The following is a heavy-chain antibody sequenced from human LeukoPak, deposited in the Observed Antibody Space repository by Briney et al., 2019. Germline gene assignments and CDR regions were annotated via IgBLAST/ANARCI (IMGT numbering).Heavy chain of an antibody. Sequence: SETLSLTCTVXXGXXXXSGHXXXXXXQXPXKGXEWIASIYYTXXTXYNPALQSRVTNSVHTSKSQPSLKLSSVTAADEAVTYCARHSYSMPFEYWGQGTLVTVSS. J-gene: IGHJ4*02. D-gene: IGHD6-13*01. V-gene: IGHV4-39*01. CDR1: XGXXXXSGHX. CDR3: ARHSYSMPFEY. CDR2: IYYTXXT.